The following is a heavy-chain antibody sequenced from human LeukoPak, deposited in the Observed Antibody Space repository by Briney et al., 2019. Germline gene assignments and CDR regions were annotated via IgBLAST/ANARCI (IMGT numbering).Heavy chain of an antibody. Sequence: SETLSLTCAAYGGSFSGYYWSWIRQPPGKGLEWIGEINHSGSTNYNPSLKSRVTISVDTSKNQFSLKLSSVTAADTAVYYCAKSPVAGFDYWGQGTLVTVSS. J-gene: IGHJ4*02. CDR2: INHSGST. D-gene: IGHD6-19*01. CDR1: GGSFSGYY. CDR3: AKSPVAGFDY. V-gene: IGHV4-34*01.